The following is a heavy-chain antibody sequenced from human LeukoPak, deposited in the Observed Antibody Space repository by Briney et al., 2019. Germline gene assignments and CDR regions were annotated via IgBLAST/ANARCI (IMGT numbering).Heavy chain of an antibody. J-gene: IGHJ4*02. D-gene: IGHD3-10*01. CDR1: GFTFSSYA. CDR3: AKDYGSGSTFGY. Sequence: SGGSLRLSCAASGFTFSSYAMSWVRQAPGKGLEWVSTITGNAVSTFYADSVKGRFTISRDNSKNTVYLQMNSLRAEDTAVYYCAKDYGSGSTFGYWGQGTLVTVSS. CDR2: ITGNAVST. V-gene: IGHV3-23*01.